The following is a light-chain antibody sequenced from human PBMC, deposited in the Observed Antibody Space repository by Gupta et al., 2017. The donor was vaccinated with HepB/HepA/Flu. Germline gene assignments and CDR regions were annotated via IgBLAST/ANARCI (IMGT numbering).Light chain of an antibody. Sequence: DIQMTQSASSLSASVGDRVTITCRASQGISNSLDWYQQRPGKVPKLLIYAASTLQSGLPSRFSGSGSGTDFTLTISSLQPEDVATYYCQKYNSAPRTFGQGTKVEIK. J-gene: IGKJ1*01. CDR3: QKYNSAPRT. CDR1: QGISNS. CDR2: AAS. V-gene: IGKV1-27*01.